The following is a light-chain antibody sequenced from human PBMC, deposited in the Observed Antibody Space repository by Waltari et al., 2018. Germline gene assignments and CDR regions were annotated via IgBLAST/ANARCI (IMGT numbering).Light chain of an antibody. CDR2: RAA. J-gene: IGKJ1*01. Sequence: EIVLTQSPGTASLSLGERVTLSCRASQSVGSNSLSWYQQKPVQAPRLVFDRAAMRATRIPAWFSGSGSGTAFSLTTSRSEPEDFAVSYCQQQDNLPATFGPGTKVEIK. CDR1: QSVGSNS. V-gene: IGKV3-20*01. CDR3: QQQDNLPAT.